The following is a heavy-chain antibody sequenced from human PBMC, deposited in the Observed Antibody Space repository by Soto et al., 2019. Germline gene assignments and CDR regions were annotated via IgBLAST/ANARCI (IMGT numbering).Heavy chain of an antibody. CDR2: INHSGNI. V-gene: IGHV4-34*01. D-gene: IGHD6-19*01. CDR3: ARGQWLQRSEY. J-gene: IGHJ4*02. Sequence: QVQLQQWGAGLLQPSETLSLTCGVYDESFSGYFWNWIRQPPGKGLEWIGEINHSGNINYNPSRRIRVTIALDTSKNQFSLNLISVTAADTAVYDCARGQWLQRSEYWGQGTLVTVSS. CDR1: DESFSGYF.